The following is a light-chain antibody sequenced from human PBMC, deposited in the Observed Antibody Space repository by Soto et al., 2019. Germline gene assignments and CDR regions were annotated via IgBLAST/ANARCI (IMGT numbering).Light chain of an antibody. CDR2: YGS. CDR3: QVWDSSSDHLVV. Sequence: SSELTQPPSVSVAPGKTAKITCGENNIGSKSVHWYQHKPGQAPVLVIYYGSDRPSGIPERFSGSNSRNTATLTISRVEAGDEADYYCQVWDSSSDHLVVFGGGTQLTVL. CDR1: NIGSKS. V-gene: IGLV3-21*04. J-gene: IGLJ2*01.